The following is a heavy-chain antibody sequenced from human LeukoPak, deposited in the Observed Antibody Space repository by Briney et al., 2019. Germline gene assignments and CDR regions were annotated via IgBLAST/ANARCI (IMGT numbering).Heavy chain of an antibody. CDR2: ISGSGGST. V-gene: IGHV3-23*01. D-gene: IGHD3-9*01. Sequence: PGGSLRLSCAASGFTFSSYAMSWVRQAPGKGLEWVSAISGSGGSTYYADSVKGRFTISRDTSKNTLYLQMNSLRAEDTAIYYCASDVYDILTGYGSFDIWGQGTMVTVSS. CDR3: ASDVYDILTGYGSFDI. CDR1: GFTFSSYA. J-gene: IGHJ3*02.